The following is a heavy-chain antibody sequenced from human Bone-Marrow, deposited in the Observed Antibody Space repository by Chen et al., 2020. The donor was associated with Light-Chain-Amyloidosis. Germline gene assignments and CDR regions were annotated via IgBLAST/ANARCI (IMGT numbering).Heavy chain of an antibody. D-gene: IGHD6-13*01. CDR2: IYYTGST. CDR3: VRRDVRWHIDF. CDR1: GASVSSDYHY. Sequence: QLQESGPGLVKPSRTLSLPCTVAGASVSSDYHYWTWIRQPPGYRLEWIGYIYYTGSTKYNPSLESRIAISIDTSKNQFSLKVNSVTAADTAVYYCVRRDVRWHIDFWGQGALVTVSS. V-gene: IGHV4-61*01. J-gene: IGHJ4*02.